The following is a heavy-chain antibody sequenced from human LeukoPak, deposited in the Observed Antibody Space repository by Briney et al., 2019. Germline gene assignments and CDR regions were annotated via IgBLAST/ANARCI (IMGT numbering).Heavy chain of an antibody. V-gene: IGHV3-30*18. CDR3: AKDQEGGAGTGRFEY. CDR2: ISYDGITK. J-gene: IGHJ4*02. CDR1: RFNLSTYG. Sequence: GGSLRLSCAASRFNLSTYGMHWVRQAPGKGLEWVSFISYDGITKYYADSVKGRFTTSRDNSKNTVYLQMNSLRLEDTAVYYCAKDQEGGAGTGRFEYWGQGTLVTVST. D-gene: IGHD6-13*01.